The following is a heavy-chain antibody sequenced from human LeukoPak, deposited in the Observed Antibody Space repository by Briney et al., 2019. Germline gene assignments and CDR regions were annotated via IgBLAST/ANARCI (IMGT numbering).Heavy chain of an antibody. D-gene: IGHD6-13*01. Sequence: PGGSLRLSCAASGFTFRSYTMNWVREATGKGLEWVSSISISGSYIYYADSVKGRFTISRDNAKNSLYLQMNSLRAEDTAVYYCARSIAAAGALYYWGQGTMVTVSS. V-gene: IGHV3-21*01. CDR3: ARSIAAAGALYY. CDR2: ISISGSYI. CDR1: GFTFRSYT. J-gene: IGHJ4*02.